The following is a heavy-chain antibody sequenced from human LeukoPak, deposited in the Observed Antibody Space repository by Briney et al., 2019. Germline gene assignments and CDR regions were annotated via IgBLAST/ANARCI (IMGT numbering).Heavy chain of an antibody. J-gene: IGHJ6*02. V-gene: IGHV1-8*01. D-gene: IGHD6-6*01. CDR3: ARETRLGSSSSFPGYYYHGMDV. CDR1: GYTFTSYD. CDR2: MNPNSGNT. Sequence: ASVKVSCKASGYTFTSYDINWVRQATGQGLEWMGWMNPNSGNTGYAQKFQGRVTMTRNTSISTAYMELSSLRSEDTAVYYCARETRLGSSSSFPGYYYHGMDVWGQGTTVTVSS.